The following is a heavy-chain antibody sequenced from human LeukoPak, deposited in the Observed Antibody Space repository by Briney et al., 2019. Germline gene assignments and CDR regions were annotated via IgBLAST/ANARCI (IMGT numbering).Heavy chain of an antibody. CDR3: ARDVRGDRDS. J-gene: IGHJ4*02. V-gene: IGHV3-23*01. CDR2: INEDGGIT. D-gene: IGHD2-21*02. Sequence: PGGSLRLSCAASGFTFSSYAMSWVRQAPGKGLEWVSNINEDGGITNYAGSVKGRFTISRDNAKDTLFLQMNSLRVEDTALYYCARDVRGDRDSWGQGTLVTVSS. CDR1: GFTFSSYA.